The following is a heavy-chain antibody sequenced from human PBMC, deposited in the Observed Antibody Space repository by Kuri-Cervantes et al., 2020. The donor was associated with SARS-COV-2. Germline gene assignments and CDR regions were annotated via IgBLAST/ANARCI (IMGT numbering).Heavy chain of an antibody. J-gene: IGHJ4*02. CDR2: VRGKANNYAT. CDR3: ATLIDY. CDR1: GFLFSAPA. Sequence: GESLKISCEVSGFLFSAPAIHWVRQGSGKGLEWVGRVRGKANNYATAYAASVRGRFTTSRDDSKNMAYLQMNSLKTEDTAVYYCATLIDYWGQGALVTVSS. V-gene: IGHV3-73*01.